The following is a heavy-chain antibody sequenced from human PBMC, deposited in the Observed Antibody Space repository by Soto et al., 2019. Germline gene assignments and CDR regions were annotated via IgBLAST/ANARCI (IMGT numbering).Heavy chain of an antibody. Sequence: SETLSLTCAVYGESFSGYYWSWIRQPPGKGLEWIGEIHDSGSTNYNPSLKSRLIISVDTSRNQFSLKLSSVTAADTAVYYCARGVRSPRSWYSDYWGQGSLVTVSS. D-gene: IGHD6-13*01. V-gene: IGHV4-34*01. CDR3: ARGVRSPRSWYSDY. CDR2: IHDSGST. J-gene: IGHJ4*02. CDR1: GESFSGYY.